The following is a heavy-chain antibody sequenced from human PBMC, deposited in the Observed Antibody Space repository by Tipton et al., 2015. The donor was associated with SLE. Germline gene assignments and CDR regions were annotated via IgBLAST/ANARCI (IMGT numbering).Heavy chain of an antibody. Sequence: TLSLTCTVSGHSITNYYWSWIRHSAGKGLECIGRIHTSGSTNYNPSLKSRVTISVDTSKNQFSLNLSFVTAADTAVYYCARGVRIQGALDIWGPGTVVTVSS. D-gene: IGHD5-18*01. J-gene: IGHJ3*02. CDR2: IHTSGST. V-gene: IGHV4-4*07. CDR3: ARGVRIQGALDI. CDR1: GHSITNYY.